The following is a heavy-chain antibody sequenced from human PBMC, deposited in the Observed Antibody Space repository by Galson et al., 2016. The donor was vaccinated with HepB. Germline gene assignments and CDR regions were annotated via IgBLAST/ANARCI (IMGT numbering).Heavy chain of an antibody. Sequence: SLRLSCAASGFTFSNYGMHWVRQPPGKGLEWVAVIWYDGSHKYYTDSVKGRFTISRDNSMNTLFLQMNSLRAEDTAGYYCARSYGDYALSHFDFWGQGTLVTASS. CDR1: GFTFSNYG. CDR3: ARSYGDYALSHFDF. D-gene: IGHD4-17*01. V-gene: IGHV3-33*01. J-gene: IGHJ4*02. CDR2: IWYDGSHK.